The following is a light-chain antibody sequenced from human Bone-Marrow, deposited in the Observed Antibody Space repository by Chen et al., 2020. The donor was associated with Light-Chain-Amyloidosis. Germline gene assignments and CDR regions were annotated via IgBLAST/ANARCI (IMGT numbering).Light chain of an antibody. CDR1: DLPTKY. CDR2: RDT. V-gene: IGLV3-25*03. CDR3: QSADSSDTYEVI. Sequence: SYELTQPPSVSVSSGQTARITCAGDDLPTKYAYWYQQKPGPAPVLVIHRDTERPSGISERFSGSSSGTTATLTISGVQAEDEADYHCQSADSSDTYEVIFGGGTKLTVL. J-gene: IGLJ2*01.